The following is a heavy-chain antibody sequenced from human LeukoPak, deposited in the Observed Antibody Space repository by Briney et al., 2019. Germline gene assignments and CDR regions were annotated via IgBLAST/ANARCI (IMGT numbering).Heavy chain of an antibody. CDR2: ITSGGDYI. D-gene: IGHD3-9*01. V-gene: IGHV3-21*01. CDR1: GFTFNPFN. CDR3: ARGHYDVLAASYKWTPDY. J-gene: IGHJ4*02. Sequence: VGSLRLSCAASGFTFNPFNMNWVRQAPGKGLEWASAITSGGDYIYYADSVKGRFTTSRDNAKNSLSLQLNSLRVEDTAVYYCARGHYDVLAASYKWTPDYWGQGTLVTVSS.